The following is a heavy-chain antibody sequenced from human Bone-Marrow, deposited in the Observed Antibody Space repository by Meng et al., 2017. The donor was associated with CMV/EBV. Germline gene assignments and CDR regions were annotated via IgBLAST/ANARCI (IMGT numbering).Heavy chain of an antibody. Sequence: SVKVSCKASGGTFSSYAISWVRQAPGQGLEWMGGIIPIFGTANYAQKFQGRVTITTDESTSIAYMELSSLRSEDTAVYYCARDRISGSLPYYYYYGMDVWGQGTTVTVSS. CDR2: IIPIFGTA. D-gene: IGHD1-26*01. CDR1: GGTFSSYA. V-gene: IGHV1-69*05. J-gene: IGHJ6*02. CDR3: ARDRISGSLPYYYYYGMDV.